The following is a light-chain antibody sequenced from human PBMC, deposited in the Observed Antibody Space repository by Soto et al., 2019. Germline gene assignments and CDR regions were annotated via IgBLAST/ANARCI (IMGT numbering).Light chain of an antibody. Sequence: QSALTQPASVSGSPGQSITIFCTGTSSDVGAYKFVSWYRHHPGRAPQVMIYEVTNRPSGVSSRFSGSKSGNTASLTISGLQPEDEGDYYCSSYSSTSTPWVFGGRTKLTVL. V-gene: IGLV2-14*01. J-gene: IGLJ3*02. CDR3: SSYSSTSTPWV. CDR1: SSDVGAYKF. CDR2: EVT.